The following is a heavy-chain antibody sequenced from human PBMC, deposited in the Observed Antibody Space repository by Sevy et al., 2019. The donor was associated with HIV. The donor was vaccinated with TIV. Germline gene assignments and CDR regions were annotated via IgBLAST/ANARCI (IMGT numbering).Heavy chain of an antibody. Sequence: GGSLRLSCAASGFTFSTYAMHWVRQAPGKGLEWVAVISYDGSNTYYADSVKGLFTISRDSSKNTLYLQMNSLRAEDTAVYFCARDGGYDSRGYDLSNYWGQGTLVTVSS. V-gene: IGHV3-30*04. CDR1: GFTFSTYA. CDR3: ARDGGYDSRGYDLSNY. D-gene: IGHD3-22*01. J-gene: IGHJ4*02. CDR2: ISYDGSNT.